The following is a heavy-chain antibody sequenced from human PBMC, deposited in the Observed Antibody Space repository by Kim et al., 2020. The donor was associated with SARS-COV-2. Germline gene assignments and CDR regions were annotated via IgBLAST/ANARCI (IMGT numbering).Heavy chain of an antibody. CDR1: GGTFSSYA. CDR3: ALEMATFQPRLHWYFDL. CDR2: IIPILGIA. J-gene: IGHJ2*01. V-gene: IGHV1-69*04. Sequence: SVKVSCKASGGTFSSYAISWVRQAPGQGLEWMGRIIPILGIANYAQKFQGRVTITADKSTSTAYMELSSLRSEDTAVYYCALEMATFQPRLHWYFDLWGRGTLVTVSS. D-gene: IGHD5-12*01.